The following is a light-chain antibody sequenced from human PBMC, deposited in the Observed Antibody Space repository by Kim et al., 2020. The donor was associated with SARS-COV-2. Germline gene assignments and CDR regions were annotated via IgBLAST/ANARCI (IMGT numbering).Light chain of an antibody. J-gene: IGKJ2*01. Sequence: EIVLTQSPDFQSVTPKEKVTITCRASQSLGSDLHWYQQKPHQSPKLLIKNVIQSFSGAPSRFSGSGSGRDFTLTINSLEAEDSATYYCQQTASFPYTFGEGTKLEI. CDR1: QSLGSD. V-gene: IGKV6-21*01. CDR2: NVI. CDR3: QQTASFPYT.